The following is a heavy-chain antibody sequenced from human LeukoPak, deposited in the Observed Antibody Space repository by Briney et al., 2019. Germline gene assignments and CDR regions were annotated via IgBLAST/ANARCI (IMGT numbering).Heavy chain of an antibody. J-gene: IGHJ3*02. CDR1: GGSISSNNYY. V-gene: IGHV4-39*07. CDR2: IYYSGST. Sequence: SETLSLTCTVSGGSISSNNYYWGWIRQPPGKGLEWVGSIYYSGSTYYNPSLKSRVTISIDTSKNQFSLRLSSVTAADTAVYYCASIYGDYGGDAFDIWGQGTMVTVSS. CDR3: ASIYGDYGGDAFDI. D-gene: IGHD4-17*01.